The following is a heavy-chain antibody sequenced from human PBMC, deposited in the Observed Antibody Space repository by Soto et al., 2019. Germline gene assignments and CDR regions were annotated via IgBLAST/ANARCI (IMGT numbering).Heavy chain of an antibody. Sequence: QVQLQESGPGLVKPSQTLSLTCTVSGGSISSGDYYWSWIRQPPGKGLEWIGYIYYSGSTYYNPSLKSRVTKSVDTSKNQFSLKLSSVTAADTAVYYCARDVRHYYDSSGYKRHYGMDVWGQGTTVTVSS. CDR1: GGSISSGDYY. D-gene: IGHD3-22*01. V-gene: IGHV4-30-4*01. J-gene: IGHJ6*02. CDR3: ARDVRHYYDSSGYKRHYGMDV. CDR2: IYYSGST.